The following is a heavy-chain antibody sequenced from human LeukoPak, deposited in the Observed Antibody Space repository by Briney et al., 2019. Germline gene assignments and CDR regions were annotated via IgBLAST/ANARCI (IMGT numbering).Heavy chain of an antibody. D-gene: IGHD5-18*01. CDR1: GYSISSGYY. J-gene: IGHJ4*02. Sequence: PSETLSLTCTVSGYSISSGYYWGWIRQPPGNGLEWIGSIYHSGSTYYNPSLKSRVTISVDTSKNQFSLKLSSVTAADTAVYYCARDRGYSYGSDYWGQGTLVTVSS. V-gene: IGHV4-38-2*02. CDR3: ARDRGYSYGSDY. CDR2: IYHSGST.